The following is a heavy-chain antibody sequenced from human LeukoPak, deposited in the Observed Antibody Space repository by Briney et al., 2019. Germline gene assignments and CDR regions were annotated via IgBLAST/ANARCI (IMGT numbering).Heavy chain of an antibody. D-gene: IGHD1-14*01. CDR3: AREPDYYYYGMDV. Sequence: PSQTLSLTCTVSGGSISSGSYYWSWIRQPAGKGLEWIGRIYTSGSTNYNPSLKSRVTISVDTSKNQFSLKLSSVTAADTAVCYCAREPDYYYYGMDVWGQGTTVTVSS. V-gene: IGHV4-61*02. CDR1: GGSISSGSYY. CDR2: IYTSGST. J-gene: IGHJ6*02.